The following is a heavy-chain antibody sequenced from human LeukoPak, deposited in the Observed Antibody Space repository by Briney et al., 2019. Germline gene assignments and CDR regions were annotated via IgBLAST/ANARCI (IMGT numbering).Heavy chain of an antibody. D-gene: IGHD5-18*01. CDR3: AKASSYGPEDWFDP. Sequence: PGRSLRLSCAASGFTFDDYAMHWVRQAPGKGLEWVSGISWNSGSIGYADSVKGRFTISRDNAKNSLYLEMNSLRAEDTALYYCAKASSYGPEDWFDPWGQGTMVSVSS. CDR1: GFTFDDYA. V-gene: IGHV3-9*01. CDR2: ISWNSGSI. J-gene: IGHJ5*02.